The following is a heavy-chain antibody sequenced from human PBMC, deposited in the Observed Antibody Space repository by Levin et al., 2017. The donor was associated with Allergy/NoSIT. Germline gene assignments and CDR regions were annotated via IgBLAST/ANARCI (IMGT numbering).Heavy chain of an antibody. CDR2: IKRDGSEK. J-gene: IGHJ4*02. D-gene: IGHD3-3*01. Sequence: GESLKISCAASGFTFSRYWMSWVRQAPGKGLEWVANIKRDGSEKYYVDSVKGRFSISRDNAKKSLYLEMKSLRAEDTAVYYCAGDRSEWYGPLGYWGQGSLVTVSS. V-gene: IGHV3-7*01. CDR3: AGDRSEWYGPLGY. CDR1: GFTFSRYW.